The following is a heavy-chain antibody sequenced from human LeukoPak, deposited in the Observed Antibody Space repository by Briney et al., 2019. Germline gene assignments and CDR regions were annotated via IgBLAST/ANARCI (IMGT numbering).Heavy chain of an antibody. CDR1: GGSFSGYY. V-gene: IGHV4-34*01. J-gene: IGHJ5*02. CDR2: INHSGST. Sequence: SETLSLTCAVYGGSFSGYYWSWIRQPPGKGLEWIGEINHSGSTNYNPSLKSRVTISVDTSKNQFSLKLSSVTAADTAVYYCARFLSFAYNWFDHWGQGTLVTVSS. CDR3: ARFLSFAYNWFDH. D-gene: IGHD2-2*01.